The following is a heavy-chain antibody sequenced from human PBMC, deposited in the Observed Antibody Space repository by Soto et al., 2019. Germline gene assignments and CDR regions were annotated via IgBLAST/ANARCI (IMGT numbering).Heavy chain of an antibody. V-gene: IGHV2-5*02. J-gene: IGHJ5*02. Sequence: QITLKESGPTLVKPTQSLTLTCTFSGFSLSTSGVGVGWIRQPPGKALEWLALIYWDDAKRYSPSLKSRLTIPKDTSKNPVVLTMTNMDPVDTATYFCAHCPGQLLPFNWFDPWGQGTLVTVSS. D-gene: IGHD6-13*01. CDR1: GFSLSTSGVG. CDR2: IYWDDAK. CDR3: AHCPGQLLPFNWFDP.